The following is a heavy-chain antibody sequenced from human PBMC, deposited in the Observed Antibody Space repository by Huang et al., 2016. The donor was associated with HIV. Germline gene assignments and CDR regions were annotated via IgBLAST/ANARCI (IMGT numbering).Heavy chain of an antibody. CDR2: INPKREGT. V-gene: IGHV1-2*02. CDR1: GYTFTDSN. CDR3: ARDWSFGSSTSPAD. Sequence: QVQLVQSGAEVKNPGASVRVSCKASGYTFTDSNIHWVRQAPGKGLEWRGGINPKREGTIYAQRVQGRITMTRDTTISTVHMDLRRIQSDDTAVYFCARDWSFGSSTSPADWGQGTLVIVSS. J-gene: IGHJ4*02. D-gene: IGHD6-6*01.